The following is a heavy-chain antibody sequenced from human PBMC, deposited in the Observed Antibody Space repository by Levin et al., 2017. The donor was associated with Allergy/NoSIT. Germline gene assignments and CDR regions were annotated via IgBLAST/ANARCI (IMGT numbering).Heavy chain of an antibody. V-gene: IGHV3-74*01. CDR2: INSDGSST. J-gene: IGHJ2*01. CDR1: GFSFSSYW. D-gene: IGHD2-2*01. CDR3: TRALNADWYFDL. Sequence: PGGSLRLSCEAFGFSFSSYWMHWVRQAPGKGLVWVSRINSDGSSTTYADSVKGRFTISRDNAKNTLYLQMNSLRAEDTAVYYCTRALNADWYFDLWGRGTLVTVSS.